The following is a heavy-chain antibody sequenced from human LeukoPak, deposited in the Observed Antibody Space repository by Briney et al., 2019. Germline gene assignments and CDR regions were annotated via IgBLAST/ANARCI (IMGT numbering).Heavy chain of an antibody. Sequence: GSLRLSCAASGFTFSSYAMSWVRQAPGKGLEWIGEINHSGSTNYNPSLKSRVTISVDTSKNQFSLKLSSVTAADTAVYYCARGAADIVVVPAAMGGFDPWGQGTLVTVSS. CDR3: ARGAADIVVVPAAMGGFDP. V-gene: IGHV4-34*01. J-gene: IGHJ5*02. CDR2: INHSGST. CDR1: GFTFSSYA. D-gene: IGHD2-2*01.